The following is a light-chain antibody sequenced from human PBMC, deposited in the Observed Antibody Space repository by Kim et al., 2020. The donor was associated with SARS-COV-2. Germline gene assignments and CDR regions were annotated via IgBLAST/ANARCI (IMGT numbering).Light chain of an antibody. J-gene: IGKJ2*03. CDR1: QSVSSSY. CDR2: GAS. V-gene: IGKV3-20*01. CDR3: QQYGSSPRS. Sequence: LAPGERSTLSCRASQSVSSSYLAWYQQKPGQAPRLLIYGASSRATGIPDRFSGSGSGTDFTLTISRLEPEDFAVYYCQQYGSSPRSFGQGTKLEI.